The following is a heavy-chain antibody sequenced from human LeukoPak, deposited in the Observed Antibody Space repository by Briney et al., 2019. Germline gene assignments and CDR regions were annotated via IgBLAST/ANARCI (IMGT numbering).Heavy chain of an antibody. Sequence: SETLSLTCAVYGGSFSGYYWSWIRQPPGKGLEWIGEINHSGSTNYNPSLKSRVTISVDTSKNQFSLKLSSVTAADTAVYHCARDLMVRGVWSFDYWGQGTLVTVSS. J-gene: IGHJ4*02. CDR1: GGSFSGYY. CDR2: INHSGST. D-gene: IGHD3-10*01. CDR3: ARDLMVRGVWSFDY. V-gene: IGHV4-34*01.